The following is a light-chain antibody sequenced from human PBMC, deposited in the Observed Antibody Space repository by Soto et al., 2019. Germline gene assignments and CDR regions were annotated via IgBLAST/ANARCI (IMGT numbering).Light chain of an antibody. CDR3: QQLNSYPLT. CDR2: GIS. V-gene: IGKV3-20*01. J-gene: IGKJ4*01. CDR1: QSVNNNY. Sequence: EVVLTQSPGTLSLSPGERATLSCRASQSVNNNYFAWYQQKPGQATRLLIYGISIRATGIPDRFSGSGSGTDFTLTISSLQPEDFATYYCQQLNSYPLTFGGGTKV.